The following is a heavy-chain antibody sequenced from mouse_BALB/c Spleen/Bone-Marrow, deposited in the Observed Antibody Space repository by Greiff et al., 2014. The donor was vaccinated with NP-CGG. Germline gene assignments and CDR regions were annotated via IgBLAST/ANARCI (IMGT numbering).Heavy chain of an antibody. V-gene: IGHV1S29*02. D-gene: IGHD2-2*01. CDR1: GYTFTDYN. CDR2: IYPYNGGT. Sequence: EVQLQESGPELVKPGASVKISCKASGYTFTDYNMQWVKQSHGKSLGWIGYIYPYNGGTGYNQKFRSKATLTVDSSSSTAYMELRSLTSEDSAVYYCSREVGYYDAMDYWGQGTSVTVSS. CDR3: SREVGYYDAMDY. J-gene: IGHJ4*01.